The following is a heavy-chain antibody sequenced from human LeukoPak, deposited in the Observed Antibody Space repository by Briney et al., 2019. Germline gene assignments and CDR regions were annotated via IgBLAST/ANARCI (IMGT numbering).Heavy chain of an antibody. Sequence: GGSLRLSCAASGFTFSSYSINWVRQAPGKGLEWVSSISSSSSYIYYADSVKGRFTISRDNAKNSLYLQMNSLRAEDTAVYYCARVAYYYDSSGYPYYFDYWGQGTLVTVSS. J-gene: IGHJ4*02. CDR1: GFTFSSYS. CDR2: ISSSSSYI. D-gene: IGHD3-22*01. CDR3: ARVAYYYDSSGYPYYFDY. V-gene: IGHV3-21*01.